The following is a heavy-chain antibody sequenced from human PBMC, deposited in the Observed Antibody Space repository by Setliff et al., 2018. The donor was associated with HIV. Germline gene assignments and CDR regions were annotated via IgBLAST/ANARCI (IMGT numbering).Heavy chain of an antibody. D-gene: IGHD5-12*01. CDR3: VGGLRSRSQGHFDY. J-gene: IGHJ4*02. V-gene: IGHV4-4*07. Sequence: SSETLSLTCTVSGGSISTYYLTWIRQPAGKGLEWIGRIFASGSTNYNPSLKSRVTMSVDTSKNQFSLRLSSETAADTAVYYCVGGLRSRSQGHFDYWGQGTLVTVSS. CDR2: IFASGST. CDR1: GGSISTYY.